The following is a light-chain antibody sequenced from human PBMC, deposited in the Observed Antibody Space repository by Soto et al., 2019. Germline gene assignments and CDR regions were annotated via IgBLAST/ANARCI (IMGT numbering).Light chain of an antibody. V-gene: IGKV1-39*01. Sequence: DIQMTQSPSSLSASVGDRVTITCRASQSITIYLNWYQQKPGKAPKLLIFATSSLQSGVPSRFSGSGSGTDFPITISSLQPEDLAPYLCQRSLTTQLTSCGGAQMEIK. CDR1: QSITIY. CDR3: QRSLTTQLT. CDR2: ATS. J-gene: IGKJ4*01.